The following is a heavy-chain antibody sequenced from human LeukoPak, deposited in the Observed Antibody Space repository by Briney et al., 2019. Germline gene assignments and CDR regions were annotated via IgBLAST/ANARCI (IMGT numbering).Heavy chain of an antibody. CDR3: ARDDEKGYTAMVNVVGY. Sequence: PGGSLRLSCAASGFTFSNYGMHWVRQAPGKGLEWVAVISYDGSNKYYTDFVKGRFTISRGNSKNTLYLQMNSLRAEDTAVYYCARDDEKGYTAMVNVVGYWGQGTLVTVSS. V-gene: IGHV3-30*03. CDR2: ISYDGSNK. CDR1: GFTFSNYG. J-gene: IGHJ4*02. D-gene: IGHD5-18*01.